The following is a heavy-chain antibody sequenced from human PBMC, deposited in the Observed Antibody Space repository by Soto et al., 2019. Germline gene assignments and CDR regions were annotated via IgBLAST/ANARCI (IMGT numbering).Heavy chain of an antibody. V-gene: IGHV4-34*01. CDR1: GGSFSGHS. J-gene: IGHJ5*01. Sequence: QVQLQQWGAGLLKPSETLSLTCAVYGGSFSGHSWTWIRQSPGKELEWIGDINHSGRVNYSPSLKSRVTISLDTSKNQFSLTLSAVTAADTAMYYCSTRAYDTNGYYRFDPWGQGTLVTVSS. D-gene: IGHD3-22*01. CDR2: INHSGRV. CDR3: STRAYDTNGYYRFDP.